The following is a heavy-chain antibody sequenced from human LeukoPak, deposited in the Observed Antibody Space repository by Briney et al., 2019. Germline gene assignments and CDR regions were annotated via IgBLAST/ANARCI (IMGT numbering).Heavy chain of an antibody. Sequence: SETLSLTCAVCGGSFSGYYWSWIRQPPGKGLEWIGYFSYSGSTNYNPSLKSRVTVSVDTSKNQFSLKVTSVTAADTAVYYCARARGTVAIDYWGQGTLVTVSS. V-gene: IGHV4-59*12. CDR3: ARARGTVAIDY. J-gene: IGHJ4*02. CDR2: FSYSGST. CDR1: GGSFSGYY. D-gene: IGHD5-12*01.